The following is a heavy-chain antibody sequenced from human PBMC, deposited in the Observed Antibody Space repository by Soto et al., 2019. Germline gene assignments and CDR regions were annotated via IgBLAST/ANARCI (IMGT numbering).Heavy chain of an antibody. CDR3: ARGVGGYSYGGLDS. V-gene: IGHV4-34*01. D-gene: IGHD5-18*01. CDR2: INHSGST. Sequence: PSEPLSLTCSYYWGSVSDHYWSLIRHTPGKGLEWIGEINHSGSTNYNPSFKSRVTISVDTSKNQFSLYLSSVTAADTAVIYCARGVGGYSYGGLDSWGQGTLVTVSS. CDR1: WGSVSDHY. J-gene: IGHJ5*01.